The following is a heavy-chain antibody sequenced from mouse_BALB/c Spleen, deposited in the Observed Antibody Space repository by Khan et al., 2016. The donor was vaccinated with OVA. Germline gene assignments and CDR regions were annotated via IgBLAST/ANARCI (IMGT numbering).Heavy chain of an antibody. D-gene: IGHD2-13*01. CDR2: ISYTGST. CDR1: GYSITSDYA. Sequence: EVQLQESGPGLVKPSQSLSLTCTVTGYSITSDYAWNWIRQFPGNKLEWMGYISYTGSTSYNPSLKGRISITRDTSKNQFFLHLNSVTSEDTATYYCARSLYYSDSYALDYWGQGTSVTVSS. J-gene: IGHJ4*01. CDR3: ARSLYYSDSYALDY. V-gene: IGHV3-2*02.